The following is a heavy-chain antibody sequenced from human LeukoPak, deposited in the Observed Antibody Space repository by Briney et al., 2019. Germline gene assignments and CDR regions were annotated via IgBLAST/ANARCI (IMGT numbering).Heavy chain of an antibody. CDR1: GGSFSGYY. CDR2: INHSGST. Sequence: PSETLSLTCAVYGGSFSGYYWSWIRQPPGKGLEWIGEINHSGSTNYNPSLKSRVTISVDTSKNQFSLKLSSVTAADTAVYYCARGQKGGYYSGYYYYGMDVWGQGTTVTVSS. J-gene: IGHJ6*02. CDR3: ARGQKGGYYSGYYYYGMDV. V-gene: IGHV4-34*01. D-gene: IGHD3-22*01.